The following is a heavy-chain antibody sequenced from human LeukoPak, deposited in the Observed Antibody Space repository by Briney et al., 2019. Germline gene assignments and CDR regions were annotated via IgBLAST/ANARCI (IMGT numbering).Heavy chain of an antibody. CDR1: GGSISGYY. D-gene: IGHD3-10*01. CDR3: ARYGSSGNLDY. J-gene: IGHJ4*02. V-gene: IGHV4-59*08. Sequence: SETLSLTCTVSGGSISGYYWSWIRQPPGKGLEWIGYIYYSGSTSYNPSLKSRVTISVDTSKNQFSLKLSPVAAADTAVYYCARYGSSGNLDYWGQGTLVTVSS. CDR2: IYYSGST.